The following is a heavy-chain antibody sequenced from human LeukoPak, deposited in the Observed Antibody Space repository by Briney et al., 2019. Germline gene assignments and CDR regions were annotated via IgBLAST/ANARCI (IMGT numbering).Heavy chain of an antibody. D-gene: IGHD2-15*01. V-gene: IGHV1-18*01. CDR1: GYTCTSYG. CDR2: ISAYNGNT. Sequence: ASVKVSCKASGYTCTSYGISWVRQAPGQGLEWMGWISAYNGNTNYAQKLQGRVTMTTDTSTSTAYMELRSLRSDDTAVYYCARQYCSGGSCYERSYYYYYYYMDVWGKGTTVTVSS. CDR3: ARQYCSGGSCYERSYYYYYYYMDV. J-gene: IGHJ6*03.